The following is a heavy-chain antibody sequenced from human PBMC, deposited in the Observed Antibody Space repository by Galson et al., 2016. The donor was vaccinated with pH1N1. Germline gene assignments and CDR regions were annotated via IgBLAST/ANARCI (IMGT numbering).Heavy chain of an antibody. V-gene: IGHV4-38-2*01. D-gene: IGHD5-24*01. J-gene: IGHJ3*02. Sequence: ETLSLTCAVFGDSISSGYYWGWVRQPPGKGLEWIGSICHSGSTYYNPSLKSRVTISLDTSKNQFSLKLRSVTAADTAVYYCEYGSNLDAFDMWGQGTMVTVSS. CDR3: EYGSNLDAFDM. CDR1: GDSISSGYY. CDR2: ICHSGST.